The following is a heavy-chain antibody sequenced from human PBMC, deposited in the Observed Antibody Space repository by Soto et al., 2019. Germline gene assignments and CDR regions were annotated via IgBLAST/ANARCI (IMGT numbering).Heavy chain of an antibody. CDR1: GYTFINYD. J-gene: IGHJ3*02. CDR3: ERGAAFDI. V-gene: IGHV1-8*01. Sequence: ASVKVSCKASGYTFINYDINCVRQATGQGLEWMGWMNTKSGKTGYEQKLQGRVNMTRNNSIRKAYMELRSMRSEDTVVYYCERGAAFDIWGQGTMVTVSS. CDR2: MNTKSGKT.